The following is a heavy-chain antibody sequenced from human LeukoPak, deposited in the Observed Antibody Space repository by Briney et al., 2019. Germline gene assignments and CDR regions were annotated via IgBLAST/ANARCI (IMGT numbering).Heavy chain of an antibody. Sequence: SETLSLTCTVSSVSVSSGSYFWSWIRQPPGKGPEWIGYIYYRGSTNNNPSLKSRVTISVDTSKNQFSLKLSSVTAADTAVYYCAGSSAFDAFDIWGQGTMVTVSS. J-gene: IGHJ3*02. CDR2: IYYRGST. D-gene: IGHD3-22*01. V-gene: IGHV4-61*01. CDR3: AGSSAFDAFDI. CDR1: SVSVSSGSYF.